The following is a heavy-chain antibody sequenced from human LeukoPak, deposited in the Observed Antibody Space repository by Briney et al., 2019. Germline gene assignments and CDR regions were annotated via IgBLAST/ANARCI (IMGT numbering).Heavy chain of an antibody. CDR2: ISSSGSTI. CDR1: GFTFSSYE. V-gene: IGHV3-48*03. CDR3: ARDGDPITIFGVVIMYPYYFDY. J-gene: IGHJ4*02. Sequence: GGSLRLSCAASGFTFSSYEMNWVRQAPGKGLEWVSYISSSGSTIYYADSVKGRFTISRDNAKNSLYLQMNSLRAEDTAVYYCARDGDPITIFGVVIMYPYYFDYWGQGTLVTVSS. D-gene: IGHD3-3*01.